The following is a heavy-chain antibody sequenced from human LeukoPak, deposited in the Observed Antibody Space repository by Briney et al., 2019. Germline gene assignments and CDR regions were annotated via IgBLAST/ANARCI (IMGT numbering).Heavy chain of an antibody. J-gene: IGHJ4*02. V-gene: IGHV3-23*01. CDR3: VKSREQWAPFDY. D-gene: IGHD6-19*01. CDR2: ISGSGGST. CDR1: GFTFSSYA. Sequence: SGGSLRLSCAASGFTFSSYAMSWVRQAPGKGLEWVSAISGSGGSTYYADSVKGRFTISRDNSKSTLYLQMNSLGAEDTAVYYCVKSREQWAPFDYWGQGTLVTVSS.